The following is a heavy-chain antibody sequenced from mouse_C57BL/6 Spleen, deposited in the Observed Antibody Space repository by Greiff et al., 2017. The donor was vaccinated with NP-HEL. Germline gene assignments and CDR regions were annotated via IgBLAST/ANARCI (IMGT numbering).Heavy chain of an antibody. CDR2: ISSGSSTI. D-gene: IGHD2-4*01. CDR3: ERGRYEYDEGGYYAMDY. CDR1: GFTFSDYG. Sequence: EVKVVESGGGLVKPGGSLKLSCAASGFTFSDYGMHWVRQAPEKGLEWVAYISSGSSTIYYADKVKGRFTLSRANATNTLFLPLTSLRSEDTAMYYCERGRYEYDEGGYYAMDYWGQGTSVTVSS. J-gene: IGHJ4*01. V-gene: IGHV5-17*01.